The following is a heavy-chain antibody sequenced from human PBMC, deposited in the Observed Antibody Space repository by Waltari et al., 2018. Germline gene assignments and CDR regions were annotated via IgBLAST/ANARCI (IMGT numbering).Heavy chain of an antibody. CDR3: ARAESGSYRVYYYYMDV. CDR2: IIPILGIA. Sequence: QVQLMQSGAEVKKPGSSVKVSCKASGGTFSSYAISWVRQAPGQGLEWMGGIIPILGIANYAQKFQGRVTITADKSTGTAYMELSSLRSEDTAVYYCARAESGSYRVYYYYMDVWGKGTTVTVSS. D-gene: IGHD1-26*01. V-gene: IGHV1-69*10. J-gene: IGHJ6*03. CDR1: GGTFSSYA.